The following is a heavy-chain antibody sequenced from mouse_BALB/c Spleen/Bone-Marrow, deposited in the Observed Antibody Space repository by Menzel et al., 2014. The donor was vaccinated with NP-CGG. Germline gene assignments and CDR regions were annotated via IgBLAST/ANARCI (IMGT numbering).Heavy chain of an antibody. CDR2: ISSGGSYT. CDR1: GFTFSSYT. Sequence: EVQVVESGGGLVKPGGSLNLSCAASGFTFSSYTMSWVRQTPEKRLEWVATISSGGSYTYYPDSVKGRFTISRDNAKNTLYLQMRSLKSEDTAMYYCTRDGKGNYDYAMDYWGQGTSVTVSS. J-gene: IGHJ4*01. V-gene: IGHV5-6-4*01. CDR3: TRDGKGNYDYAMDY. D-gene: IGHD2-1*01.